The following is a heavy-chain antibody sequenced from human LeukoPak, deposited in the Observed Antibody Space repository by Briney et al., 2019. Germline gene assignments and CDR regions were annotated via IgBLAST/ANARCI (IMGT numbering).Heavy chain of an antibody. V-gene: IGHV1-46*01. CDR3: AREGYYGSGREAYYGMDV. J-gene: IGHJ6*02. CDR1: GFTFTTYF. Sequence: GASVKVSCRASGFTFTTYFMHWVRQAPGQGLEWMGIINPSGDSTSYAQKFQGRVTMTRNTSISTAYMELSSLRSEDTAVYYCAREGYYGSGREAYYGMDVWGQGTTVTVSS. D-gene: IGHD3-10*01. CDR2: INPSGDST.